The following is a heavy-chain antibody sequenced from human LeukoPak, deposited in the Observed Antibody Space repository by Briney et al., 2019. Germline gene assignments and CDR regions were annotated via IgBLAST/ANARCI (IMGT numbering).Heavy chain of an antibody. CDR3: AFTMVRGVTYYFDY. Sequence: GGSLRLSCAASGFTFSNYWMHWVRQAPGKGLVWVSRINSDVSSTSYADSVKGRFTISRDNAKDTLYLQMNSLRAEDTAVYYCAFTMVRGVTYYFDYWGQGTLVTVSS. D-gene: IGHD3-10*01. V-gene: IGHV3-74*01. CDR1: GFTFSNYW. CDR2: INSDVSST. J-gene: IGHJ4*02.